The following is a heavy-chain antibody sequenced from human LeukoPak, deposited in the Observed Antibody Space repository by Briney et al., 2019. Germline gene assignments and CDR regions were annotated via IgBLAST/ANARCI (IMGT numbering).Heavy chain of an antibody. CDR2: INPNSGDT. CDR3: ATDSRLDLIRVGATPGMDV. D-gene: IGHD1-26*01. J-gene: IGHJ6*02. CDR1: GYTFTGYH. V-gene: IGHV1-2*06. Sequence: GASVKVSCKASGYTFTGYHMHWVRQAPGQGLEWMGRINPNSGDTNYAQKFQGRVTMTRDTSISTAYMELSSLRSEDTAVYYCATDSRLDLIRVGATPGMDVWGQGTTVTVSS.